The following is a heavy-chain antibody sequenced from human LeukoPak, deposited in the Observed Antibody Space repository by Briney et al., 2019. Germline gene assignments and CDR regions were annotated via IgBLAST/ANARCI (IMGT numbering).Heavy chain of an antibody. CDR2: ISSSGSTI. V-gene: IGHV3-48*03. J-gene: IGHJ4*02. CDR3: ARIIAVAGAFDY. D-gene: IGHD6-19*01. CDR1: GFTFSSYE. Sequence: PGGSLRLSCAASGFTFSSYEMNWVRQAPGKGLEWVSYISSSGSTIYYADSVKGRFTISRDNSKNTVYLQMNSLRAEDTAVYYCARIIAVAGAFDYWGQGTLVTVSS.